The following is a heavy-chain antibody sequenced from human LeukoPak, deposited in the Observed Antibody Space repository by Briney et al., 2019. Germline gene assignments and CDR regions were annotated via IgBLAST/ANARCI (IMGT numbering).Heavy chain of an antibody. J-gene: IGHJ4*02. D-gene: IGHD2-8*02. CDR2: ISYDGSNK. CDR1: GFTFSSYG. V-gene: IGHV3-30*18. Sequence: GGSLRLSCAASGFTFSSYGMHWVRQAPGKGLEWVAVISYDGSNKYYADSVKGRFTISRDNSKNTLYLQMNSLRAEDTAVYYCAKATHQRTGGRNYWGQGTLVTVSS. CDR3: AKATHQRTGGRNY.